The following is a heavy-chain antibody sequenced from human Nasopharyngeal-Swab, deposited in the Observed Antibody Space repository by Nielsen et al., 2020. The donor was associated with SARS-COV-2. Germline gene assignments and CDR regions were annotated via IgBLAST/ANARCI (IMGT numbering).Heavy chain of an antibody. V-gene: IGHV5-10-1*01. CDR1: GYSFTSYW. D-gene: IGHD5-18*01. J-gene: IGHJ4*02. CDR2: IDPSDSYT. Sequence: GGSLRLSCKGSGYSFTSYWISWVRRMPGKGLEWMGRIDPSDSYTNYSPSFQGHVTISADKSISTAYLQWSSPKASDTAMYYCARASRQLWLLDDYWDQGTLVTVSS. CDR3: ARASRQLWLLDDY.